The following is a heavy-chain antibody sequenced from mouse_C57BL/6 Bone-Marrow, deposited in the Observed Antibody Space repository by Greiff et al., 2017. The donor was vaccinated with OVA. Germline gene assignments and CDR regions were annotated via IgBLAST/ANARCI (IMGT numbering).Heavy chain of an antibody. CDR3: ARSPHYYAMDY. V-gene: IGHV3-8*01. CDR2: ISYSGST. CDR1: GYSITSDY. J-gene: IGHJ4*01. Sequence: EVNLVESGPGLAKPSQTLSLTCSVTGYSITSDYWNWIRKFPGNKLESMGYISYSGSTYSNPSLQSRISITRDTSKNQYSLQLNSVTTEDTATYYCARSPHYYAMDYWGQGTSVTVSS.